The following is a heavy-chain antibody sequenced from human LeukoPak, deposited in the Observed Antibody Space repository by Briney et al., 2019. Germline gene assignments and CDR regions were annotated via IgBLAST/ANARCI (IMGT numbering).Heavy chain of an antibody. CDR1: GYTFTIYY. CDR3: ARGPRITLIRWGQWYYYMDV. D-gene: IGHD3-10*01. V-gene: IGHV1-46*01. CDR2: INPSGGST. J-gene: IGHJ6*03. Sequence: ASVKVSCKASGYTFTIYYIHWVRQAPGQGLEWMGLINPSGGSTNHAQKFQGRVTMTRDTSTSTVYMELSSLRSEDTAVYYCARGPRITLIRWGQWYYYMDVWGKGTTVTISS.